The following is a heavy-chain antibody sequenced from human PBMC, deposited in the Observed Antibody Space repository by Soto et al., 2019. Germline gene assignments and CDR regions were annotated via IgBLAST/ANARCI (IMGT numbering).Heavy chain of an antibody. CDR1: GGDFLSYT. Sequence: QLVQSGAEVKRPGSSVKVSCKASGGDFLSYTISWVRQVPGQGPEWMGTIIPILDVAKNAQKFQGRVAITADKATSTVYMELRSLRSDDTAVYYCAQMWFGELWHGMDVWGPGPTITVSS. CDR3: AQMWFGELWHGMDV. D-gene: IGHD3-10*01. CDR2: IIPILDVA. V-gene: IGHV1-69*02. J-gene: IGHJ6*02.